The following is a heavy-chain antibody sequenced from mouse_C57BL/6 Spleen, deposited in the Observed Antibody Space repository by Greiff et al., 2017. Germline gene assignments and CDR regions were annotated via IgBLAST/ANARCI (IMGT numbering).Heavy chain of an antibody. CDR3: ASFPFNYYSSSYGWFAY. Sequence: VQLQQSGAELVKPGASVKLSCTASGFNIKDYYMHWVKQRTEQGLEWIGRIDPEDGETKYAPKFQGKATITADTSSNTADLQLSSLTSEDTAVYYCASFPFNYYSSSYGWFAYWGQGTLVTVSA. V-gene: IGHV14-2*01. CDR1: GFNIKDYY. D-gene: IGHD1-1*01. CDR2: IDPEDGET. J-gene: IGHJ3*01.